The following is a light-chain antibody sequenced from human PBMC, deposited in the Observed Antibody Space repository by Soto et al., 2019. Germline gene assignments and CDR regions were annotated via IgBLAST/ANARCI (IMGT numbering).Light chain of an antibody. CDR3: TSYTGNTLVV. J-gene: IGLJ2*01. V-gene: IGLV2-11*01. CDR2: ELT. Sequence: QSALTQPRSVSGSPGQSVTISCTGTSSDVGGYNYVSWYQQHPGKAPRLLIYELTKRPSGVPDRFSGSRSGNTASLTVSGLQTEDEADYYCTSYTGNTLVVFGGGTQLTVL. CDR1: SSDVGGYNY.